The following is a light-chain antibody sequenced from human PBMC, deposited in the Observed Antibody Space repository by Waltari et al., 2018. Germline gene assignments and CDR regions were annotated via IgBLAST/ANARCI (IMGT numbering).Light chain of an antibody. CDR2: EGS. J-gene: IGLJ2*01. CDR3: SSYTSSSTLGVV. V-gene: IGLV2-14*01. Sequence: QSALTPPASLSGPPGPTLPISCTGPSSGGGGYNYVSWYHQHPGNAPKLLIYEGSTRPSGVSNRFSGSKSGNTASLTISGLQAEDEADYYCSSYTSSSTLGVVFGGGTKLTVL. CDR1: SSGGGGYNY.